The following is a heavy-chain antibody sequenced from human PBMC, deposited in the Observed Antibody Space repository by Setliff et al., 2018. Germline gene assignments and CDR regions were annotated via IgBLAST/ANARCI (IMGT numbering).Heavy chain of an antibody. D-gene: IGHD6-19*01. V-gene: IGHV3-21*04. CDR3: AKGPSSGWYGSEYYFDY. Sequence: PGGSLRLSCAASGFTFSDYYMNWVRQAPGKGLEWVSSISSSSSYIYYADSVKGRCTISRDNAKNSLYLQMTSLRAEDTAIYYCAKGPSSGWYGSEYYFDYWGQGTLVTVSS. CDR2: ISSSSSYI. CDR1: GFTFSDYY. J-gene: IGHJ4*02.